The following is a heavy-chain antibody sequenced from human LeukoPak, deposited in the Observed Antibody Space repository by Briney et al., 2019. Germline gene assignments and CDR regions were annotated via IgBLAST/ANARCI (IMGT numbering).Heavy chain of an antibody. Sequence: GRSLRLSCAASGFTFSSYGMHWVRQAPGKGLEWVAVISYDGSNKYYADSVKGRFTISRDNSKNTLYLQMNSLRAEDTAVYYCAKDTDTMVRGVIMNPWDYWGQGTLVTVSS. D-gene: IGHD3-10*01. CDR3: AKDTDTMVRGVIMNPWDY. CDR1: GFTFSSYG. J-gene: IGHJ4*02. V-gene: IGHV3-30*18. CDR2: ISYDGSNK.